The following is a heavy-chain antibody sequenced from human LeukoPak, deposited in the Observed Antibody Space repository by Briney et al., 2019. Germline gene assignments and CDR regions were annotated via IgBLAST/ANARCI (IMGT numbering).Heavy chain of an antibody. V-gene: IGHV4-38-2*02. J-gene: IGHJ4*02. CDR1: GYSISSGYY. Sequence: SETLSLTCTVSGYSISSGYYWGWIRQPSGKGLEWIGSIYHSGSTYYNPSLKSRVTISVDTSKNQFSLKLSSVTAADTAVYYCARSLPGIAAAGIFDYWGQGTLVTVSS. CDR2: IYHSGST. CDR3: ARSLPGIAAAGIFDY. D-gene: IGHD6-13*01.